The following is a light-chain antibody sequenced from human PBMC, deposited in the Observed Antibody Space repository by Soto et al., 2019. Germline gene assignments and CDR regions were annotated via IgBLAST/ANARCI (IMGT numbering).Light chain of an antibody. CDR1: QSVSSSY. J-gene: IGKJ5*01. CDR3: QQYNNWPFT. CDR2: GAS. V-gene: IGKV3-20*01. Sequence: EIVLTQSPGTLSLSPGERATLSCRASQSVSSSYLAWYQQKPGQAPRLLIYGASSRATGIPDRFSGSGSGTDFTLTISRLEPEDFAVYYCQQYNNWPFTFGQGTRLETK.